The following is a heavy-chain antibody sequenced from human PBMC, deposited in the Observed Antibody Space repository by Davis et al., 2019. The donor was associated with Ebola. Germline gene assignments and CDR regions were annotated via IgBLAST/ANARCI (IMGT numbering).Heavy chain of an antibody. J-gene: IGHJ6*02. CDR3: ARRVRSYYYGMDV. D-gene: IGHD3-22*01. CDR2: ISSSSSTI. V-gene: IGHV3-48*02. CDR1: GFTFSSYS. Sequence: GESLKISCAASGFTFSSYSMNWVRQAPGKGLEWVSYISSSSSTIYYADSVKGRFTISRDNAKNSLYLQMNSLRDEDTAAYYCARRVRSYYYGMDVWGQGTTVTISS.